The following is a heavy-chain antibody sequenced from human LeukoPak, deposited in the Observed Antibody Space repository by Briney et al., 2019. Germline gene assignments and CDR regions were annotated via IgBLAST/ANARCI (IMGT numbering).Heavy chain of an antibody. Sequence: KPSETLSLTCTVSGGSISSYYWSWIRQPPGKGLEWIGYIYYSGSTNYNPSLKSRVTISVDTSKNQFSLKLSSVTAADTAVYYYASVPHITMVRGVTNRYYYYYGMDVWGQGTTVTVSS. V-gene: IGHV4-59*08. CDR3: ASVPHITMVRGVTNRYYYYYGMDV. CDR2: IYYSGST. D-gene: IGHD3-10*01. J-gene: IGHJ6*02. CDR1: GGSISSYY.